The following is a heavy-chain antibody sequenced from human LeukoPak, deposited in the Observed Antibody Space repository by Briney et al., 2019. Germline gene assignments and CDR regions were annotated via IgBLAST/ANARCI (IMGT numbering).Heavy chain of an antibody. V-gene: IGHV3-21*01. CDR3: ARRGYYYDSSGYYEGYFDY. CDR1: GFTFSTYS. D-gene: IGHD3-22*01. Sequence: PGGSLRLSCAASGFTFSTYSMNWVRQAPGKGVEWVSSISSSSSYIYYADSVKGRFTISRDNAKNSLYLQMNSLRVEDTAVYYCARRGYYYDSSGYYEGYFDYWGQGTLVTVSS. J-gene: IGHJ4*02. CDR2: ISSSSSYI.